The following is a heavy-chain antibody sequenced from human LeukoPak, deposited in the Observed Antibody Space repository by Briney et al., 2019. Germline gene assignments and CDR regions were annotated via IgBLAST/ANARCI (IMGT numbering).Heavy chain of an antibody. CDR3: ARCPTISETGYFDY. CDR2: INHRGDT. CDR1: GGSFSSYY. D-gene: IGHD1-1*01. J-gene: IGHJ4*03. Sequence: SETLSLTCAVYGGSFSSYYWSWIRQSPGKGLEWIAEINHRGDTNYNPSVKSRVTISVDTSKNQFSLKVTSLPAADTAVYYCARCPTISETGYFDYWGQGALVTVSS. V-gene: IGHV4-34*01.